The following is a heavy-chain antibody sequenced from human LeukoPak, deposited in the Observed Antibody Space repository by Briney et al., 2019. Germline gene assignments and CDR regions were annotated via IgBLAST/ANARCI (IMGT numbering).Heavy chain of an antibody. CDR3: ARVGWFP. J-gene: IGHJ5*02. Sequence: ASVKVSCKASGYTFSTYAMNWVRQAPGQGLEWMGWINTNTGNPTYAQGVTGRFLFSLDTSVSTAYLHISILKAEDTAVYYCARVGWFPWGQGTLVTVSS. V-gene: IGHV7-4-1*02. CDR2: INTNTGNP. D-gene: IGHD6-19*01. CDR1: GYTFSTYA.